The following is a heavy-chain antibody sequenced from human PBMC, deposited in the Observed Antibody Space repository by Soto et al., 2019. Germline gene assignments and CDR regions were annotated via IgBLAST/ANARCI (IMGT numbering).Heavy chain of an antibody. CDR2: IYYSVST. D-gene: IGHD3-10*01. J-gene: IGHJ4*02. CDR3: ARRALTHAFVDY. Sequence: SETLSLTCTVSGGSISSSSYYWGWIRQPPGKGLEWIGSIYYSVSTYYNPSLKSRVTISVDTSKNQFSLKLSSVTAADTAVYFCARRALTHAFVDYWGQGTLVTVSS. CDR1: GGSISSSSYY. V-gene: IGHV4-39*01.